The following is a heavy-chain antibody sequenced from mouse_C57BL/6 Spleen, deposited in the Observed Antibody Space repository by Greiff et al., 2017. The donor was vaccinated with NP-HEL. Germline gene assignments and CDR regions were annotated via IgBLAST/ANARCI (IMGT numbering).Heavy chain of an antibody. J-gene: IGHJ1*03. CDR3: ARQQGLGYFDV. CDR2: ISSGGSYT. CDR1: GFTFSSYG. V-gene: IGHV5-6*01. Sequence: EVHLVESGGDLVKPGGSLKLSCAASGFTFSSYGMSWVRQTPDKRLEWVATISSGGSYTYYPDSVKGRFTISRDNAKNTLYLQMSSLKSEDTAMYYCARQQGLGYFDVWGTGTTVTVSS.